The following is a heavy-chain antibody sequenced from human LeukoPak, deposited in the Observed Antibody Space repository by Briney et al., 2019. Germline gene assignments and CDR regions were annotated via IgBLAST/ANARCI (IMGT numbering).Heavy chain of an antibody. D-gene: IGHD3-10*01. CDR3: ARDPYYYNSGSFAAFDI. V-gene: IGHV3-7*01. Sequence: GGSLRLSCAATGFTFSTYCMTWLRQTPGKGLEWVANIKPDGDEKYYVDSVKGRFTISRDNAKNSLYLQMDSLTAEDTALYYCARDPYYYNSGSFAAFDIWGQGTMVTVSS. J-gene: IGHJ3*02. CDR2: IKPDGDEK. CDR1: GFTFSTYC.